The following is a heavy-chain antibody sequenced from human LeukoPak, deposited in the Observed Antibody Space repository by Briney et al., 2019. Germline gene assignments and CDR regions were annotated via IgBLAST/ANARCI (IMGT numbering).Heavy chain of an antibody. J-gene: IGHJ3*02. D-gene: IGHD3-22*01. CDR1: GFTFSSYG. CDR3: AKLAAPTYYYDSSGYYPHAFDI. V-gene: IGHV3-30*18. Sequence: GGSLRLSCAASGFTFSSYGMHWVRQAPGKGLEWVAVISYDGSNKYYADSVKGRFTISRDNSKNTLYLQMNSLRAEDTAVYYCAKLAAPTYYYDSSGYYPHAFDIWGQGTMVTVSS. CDR2: ISYDGSNK.